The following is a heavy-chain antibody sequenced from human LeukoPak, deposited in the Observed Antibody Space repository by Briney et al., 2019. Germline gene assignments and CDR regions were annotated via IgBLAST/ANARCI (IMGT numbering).Heavy chain of an antibody. CDR3: ARVDSSGYLGHAFDI. CDR2: IYYSGST. V-gene: IGHV4-59*01. CDR1: GGSISSYY. D-gene: IGHD3-22*01. Sequence: TSETLSLTCTVSGGSISSYYWSWIRQPPGKGQEWIGYIYYSGSTNYNPSLKSRVTISVDTSKNQFSLKLSSVTAADTAVYYCARVDSSGYLGHAFDIWGQGTMVTVSS. J-gene: IGHJ3*02.